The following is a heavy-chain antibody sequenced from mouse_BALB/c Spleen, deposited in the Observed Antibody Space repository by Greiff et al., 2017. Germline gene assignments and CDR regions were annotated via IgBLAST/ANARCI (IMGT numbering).Heavy chain of an antibody. J-gene: IGHJ4*01. V-gene: IGHV2-9*02. CDR2: IWAGGST. CDR3: ARSLTATATSYAMDY. CDR1: GFSLTSYG. Sequence: VQLVESGPGLVAPSQSLSITCTVSGFSLTSYGVHWVRQPPGKGLEWLGVIWAGGSTNYNSALMSRLSISKDNSKSQVFLKMNSLQTDDTAMYYCARSLTATATSYAMDYWGQGTSVTVSS. D-gene: IGHD1-2*01.